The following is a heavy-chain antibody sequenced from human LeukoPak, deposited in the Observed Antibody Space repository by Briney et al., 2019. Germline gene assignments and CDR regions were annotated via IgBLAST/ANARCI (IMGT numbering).Heavy chain of an antibody. CDR2: INPNSGGT. Sequence: GASVKVSCKASVYTFTGYYMHWVRQAPGQGLEWMGWINPNSGGTNYAQKFQGRVTMTRDTSISTAYMELSRLRSDDTAVYYCARWSIAVADFYFDYWGQGTLVTVSS. D-gene: IGHD6-19*01. CDR3: ARWSIAVADFYFDY. V-gene: IGHV1-2*02. J-gene: IGHJ4*02. CDR1: VYTFTGYY.